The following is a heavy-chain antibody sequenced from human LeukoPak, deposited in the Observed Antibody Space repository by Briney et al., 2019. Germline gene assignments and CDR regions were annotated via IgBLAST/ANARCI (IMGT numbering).Heavy chain of an antibody. V-gene: IGHV1-2*02. CDR1: GYTFTGYY. D-gene: IGHD2-2*01. J-gene: IGHJ6*03. CDR3: ARDLGDIVVVPAAPGYYYYYYMDV. CDR2: INPNSGGT. Sequence: ASVKVSCKASGYTFTGYYKHWVRQAPGQGLEWMGWINPNSGGTNYAQKFQGRVTMTRDTSISTAYMELSRLRSDDTAVYYCARDLGDIVVVPAAPGYYYYYYMDVWGKGTTVTVSS.